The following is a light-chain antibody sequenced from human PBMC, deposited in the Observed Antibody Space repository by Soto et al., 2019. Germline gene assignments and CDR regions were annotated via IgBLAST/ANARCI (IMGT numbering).Light chain of an antibody. CDR3: QQYCRWPLT. V-gene: IGKV3-15*01. CDR1: QSVTNN. J-gene: IGKJ4*01. Sequence: EIVMTQSPATLSVSPGERATLSCRASQSVTNNWLAWYQQKPGQAPRLLIYGVSTRATGIPARFSGSGSGAEFTLTISSLQAEDLAVDYCQQYCRWPLTFGGGTKVEIK. CDR2: GVS.